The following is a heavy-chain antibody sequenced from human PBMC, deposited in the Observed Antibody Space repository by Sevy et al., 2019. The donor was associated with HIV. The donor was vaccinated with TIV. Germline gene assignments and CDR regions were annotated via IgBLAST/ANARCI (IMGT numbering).Heavy chain of an antibody. V-gene: IGHV4-34*01. Sequence: SETLSLTCAVRGGSIGGYYWSWIRQAPGKGPEWIGEISHSGATNYSPSRASRVAISVDTSNNQLSLRLTSLTAADSGKYFCARGREVATLLGFFDTWGPGTLVTVSS. CDR1: GGSIGGYY. CDR3: ARGREVATLLGFFDT. CDR2: ISHSGAT. D-gene: IGHD3-16*01. J-gene: IGHJ4*02.